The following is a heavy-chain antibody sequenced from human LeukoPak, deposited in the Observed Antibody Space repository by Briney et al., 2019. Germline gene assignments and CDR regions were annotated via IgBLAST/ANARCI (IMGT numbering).Heavy chain of an antibody. CDR3: ARGYSSGWYPLDY. CDR1: GGSISSSSYY. J-gene: IGHJ4*02. Sequence: SETLSLTCTVSGGSISSSSYYWGWIRQPPGKGLEWIGSIYYSGSTYYNPSLKSRVTISVDTSKNQFSLKLSSVTAADTAVYYCARGYSSGWYPLDYWGQGTLVTVSS. CDR2: IYYSGST. V-gene: IGHV4-39*01. D-gene: IGHD6-19*01.